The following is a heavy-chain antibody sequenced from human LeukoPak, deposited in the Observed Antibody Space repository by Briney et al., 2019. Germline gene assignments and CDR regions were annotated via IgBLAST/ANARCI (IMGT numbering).Heavy chain of an antibody. CDR1: GYTFTDYY. D-gene: IGHD3-9*01. V-gene: IGHV1-2*02. Sequence: ASVKVSCKASGYTFTDYYVHWVRQAPGQGLEWMGWINPNSGGTNYAQKFQGTVTMTREPSISTAYMELTRLRSDDTAVYYCARERGNYDILTDYYEGNGFDPWGQGTLVTVSS. CDR3: ARERGNYDILTDYYEGNGFDP. CDR2: INPNSGGT. J-gene: IGHJ5*02.